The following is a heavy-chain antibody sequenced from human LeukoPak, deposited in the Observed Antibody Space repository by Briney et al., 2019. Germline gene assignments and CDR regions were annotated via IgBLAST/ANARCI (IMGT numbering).Heavy chain of an antibody. CDR3: ARQTGSGLFSLP. V-gene: IGHV4-39*01. D-gene: IGHD3-10*01. J-gene: IGHJ4*02. Sequence: SETLSLTCTVSGDSISSSNCYWGWIRQPPGKGLEWFGRIYFSGGTYYNASLKSRVTISVDTSKNQFSLKLSSVTAADTAVYYCARQTGSGLFSLPGGQGTLVTVSS. CDR1: GDSISSSNCY. CDR2: IYFSGGT.